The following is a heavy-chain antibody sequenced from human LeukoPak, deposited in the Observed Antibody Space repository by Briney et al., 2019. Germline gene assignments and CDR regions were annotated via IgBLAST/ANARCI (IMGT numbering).Heavy chain of an antibody. CDR2: ITSGGDYI. CDR3: ARGHYDVLAASYKWTPDY. V-gene: IGHV3-21*01. CDR1: GFTFSSYG. Sequence: GGSLRLSCAASGFTFSSYGMHWVRQAPGKGLEWVSSITSGGDYIYYADSVKGRFTTSRDNAKNSLSLQLNSLRVEDTAVYYCARGHYDVLAASYKWTPDYWGQGTVVTVSS. J-gene: IGHJ4*02. D-gene: IGHD3-9*01.